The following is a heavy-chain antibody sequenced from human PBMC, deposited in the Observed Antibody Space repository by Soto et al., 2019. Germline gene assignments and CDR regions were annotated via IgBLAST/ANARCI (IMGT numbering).Heavy chain of an antibody. D-gene: IGHD2-21*01. CDR1: SGSISNYY. J-gene: IGHJ4*02. V-gene: IGHV4-59*08. Sequence: ETLSLTCTVSSGSISNYYWSWIRQPPGKGLEWIGYIYYSGSTNYNPSLKSRVTISVDTSKNQFSLKMSSVTAADTAVYFRARHLRSNVWFDNWGQGTLVTVSS. CDR3: ARHLRSNVWFDN. CDR2: IYYSGST.